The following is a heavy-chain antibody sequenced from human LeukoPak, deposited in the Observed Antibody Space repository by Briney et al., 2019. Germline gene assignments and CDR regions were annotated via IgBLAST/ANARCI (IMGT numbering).Heavy chain of an antibody. J-gene: IGHJ3*02. V-gene: IGHV4-59*01. CDR2: IYYSGST. CDR1: GGSISSYY. Sequence: SETLSLTCTVSGGSISSYYWSWIRQPPGKGLEWIGYIYYSGSTNYNPSLKSRVTISVDTSKNQFSLKLSSVTAADTAVYYCARDRGDAFDIWGQGTMVTASS. CDR3: ARDRGDAFDI.